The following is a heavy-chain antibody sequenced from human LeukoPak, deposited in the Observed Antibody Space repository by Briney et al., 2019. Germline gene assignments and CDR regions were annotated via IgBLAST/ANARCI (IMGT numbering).Heavy chain of an antibody. CDR1: GGSNSGNY. V-gene: IGHV4-59*01. CDR2: IYYIGST. CDR3: ARENYYGMEV. Sequence: SETLSLTCAVSGGSNSGNYWSWIRQPPGKGLEWIGYIYYIGSTNYNPSLKSRVTMSVDTSKNQFSLKLNSVTAVDTAVYYCARENYYGMEVWGQGTTVIVSS. J-gene: IGHJ6*02.